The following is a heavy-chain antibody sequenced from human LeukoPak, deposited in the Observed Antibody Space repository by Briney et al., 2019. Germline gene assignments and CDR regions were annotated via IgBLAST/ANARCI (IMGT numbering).Heavy chain of an antibody. CDR2: ISWNSGSI. D-gene: IGHD3-22*01. V-gene: IGHV3-9*01. CDR1: GFTFDDYA. Sequence: GGSLRLSCAASGFTFDDYAMHWVRQAPGRGLEWVSGISWNSGSIGYADSVKGRFTISRDNAKNSLYLQMNSLRAEDTAVYYCARDSGYDSSGFYYYHGMDVWGQGTTVTVSS. J-gene: IGHJ6*02. CDR3: ARDSGYDSSGFYYYHGMDV.